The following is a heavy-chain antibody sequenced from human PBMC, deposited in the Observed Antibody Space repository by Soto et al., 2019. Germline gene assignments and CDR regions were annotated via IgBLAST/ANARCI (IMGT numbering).Heavy chain of an antibody. CDR3: AETRGDGYSYGWSVFDY. CDR1: GGSFSGYY. J-gene: IGHJ4*02. CDR2: INHSGST. Sequence: PSETLSLTCAVYGGSFSGYYWSWIRQPPGKGLEWIGEINHSGSTNYNPSLMSRVTISVDTSKNHFSLKLSSVTAADTAVYYCAETRGDGYSYGWSVFDYWGQGTLVTVSS. D-gene: IGHD5-18*01. V-gene: IGHV4-34*01.